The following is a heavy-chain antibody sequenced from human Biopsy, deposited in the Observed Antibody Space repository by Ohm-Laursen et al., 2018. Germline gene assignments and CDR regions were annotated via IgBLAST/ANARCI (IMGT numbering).Heavy chain of an antibody. D-gene: IGHD3-22*01. CDR3: ARDVRPVTMIAEGDFDY. CDR2: ISSSSSYI. V-gene: IGHV3-21*01. CDR1: GFTLSDYS. Sequence: SLRLSCAASGFTLSDYSMNWVRQAPGKGLEWVSFISSSSSYIYYADSVKGRFTVSRDNARDSLYLQMNSLRAEDTAVYYCARDVRPVTMIAEGDFDYWGQGSLVTVS. J-gene: IGHJ4*02.